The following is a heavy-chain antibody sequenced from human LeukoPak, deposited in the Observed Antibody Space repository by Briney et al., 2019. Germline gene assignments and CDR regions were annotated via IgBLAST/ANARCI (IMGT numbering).Heavy chain of an antibody. CDR2: IYYSGST. CDR3: ARQEYYDSSGYPALYNWFDP. CDR1: GGSISSYY. Sequence: SETLSLTCTVSGGSISSYYWSWIRQPPGEGLEWIGYIYYSGSTNYNPSLKSRVTISVDTSKNQFSLKLSSVTAADTAVYYCARQEYYDSSGYPALYNWFDPWGQGTLVTVSS. V-gene: IGHV4-59*08. D-gene: IGHD3-22*01. J-gene: IGHJ5*02.